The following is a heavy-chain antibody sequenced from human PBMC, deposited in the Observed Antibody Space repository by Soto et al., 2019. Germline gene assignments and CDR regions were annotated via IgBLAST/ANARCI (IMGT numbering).Heavy chain of an antibody. CDR2: ISAYNGNT. D-gene: IGHD6-19*01. V-gene: IGHV1-18*01. Sequence: GSVKLSCKASGYTFNTYGISWGRQAPGQGLEWMGWISAYNGNTNYAQKFQGRVTMTTDTSTSTAYMELRSLRSDDTAVYYCARGIKQWLAHDAFDIWGQGTMVTVSS. CDR1: GYTFNTYG. CDR3: ARGIKQWLAHDAFDI. J-gene: IGHJ3*02.